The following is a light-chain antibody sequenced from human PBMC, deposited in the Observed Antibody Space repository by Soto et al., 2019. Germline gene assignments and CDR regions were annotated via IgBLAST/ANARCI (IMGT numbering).Light chain of an antibody. Sequence: EIVMTQSPATLSVSPGERATLSCRASQSVSSNLAWYQQKPGQAPRLLTYGASTRATDIPARFSGSGSGTEFTLTISSLQSEDFAIYYCQQYNDWPRTFGQGTRLEIK. CDR3: QQYNDWPRT. J-gene: IGKJ5*01. V-gene: IGKV3-15*01. CDR1: QSVSSN. CDR2: GAS.